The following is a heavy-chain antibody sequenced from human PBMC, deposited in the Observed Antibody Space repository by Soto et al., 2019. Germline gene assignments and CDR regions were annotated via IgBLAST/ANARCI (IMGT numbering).Heavy chain of an antibody. CDR2: ISGSGGST. CDR1: GFTFSNYA. J-gene: IGHJ6*02. CDR3: AKDRGSSSSRGPTNYYYYGMDV. Sequence: GGSLRLSCAASGFTFSNYAMSWVHQAPGKGLEWVSAISGSGGSTYYADSVKGRFTISRDNSKNTLYLQMNSLRAEDTAVYYCAKDRGSSSSRGPTNYYYYGMDVWGQGTTVTVSS. V-gene: IGHV3-23*01. D-gene: IGHD6-6*01.